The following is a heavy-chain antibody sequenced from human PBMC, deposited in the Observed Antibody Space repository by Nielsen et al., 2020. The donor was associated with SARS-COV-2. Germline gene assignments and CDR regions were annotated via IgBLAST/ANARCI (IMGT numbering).Heavy chain of an antibody. CDR3: ARGCDSSSCF. V-gene: IGHV3-48*04. CDR2: ISSSGSTI. D-gene: IGHD6-13*01. Sequence: GESLKISCAASGFTFSSYSMNWVRQAPGKGLEWLSYISSSGSTIYYADSVKGRFTISRDNAKNSLYLQMNSLRAEDTAVYYCARGCDSSSCFWGQGTLVTVSS. CDR1: GFTFSSYS. J-gene: IGHJ4*02.